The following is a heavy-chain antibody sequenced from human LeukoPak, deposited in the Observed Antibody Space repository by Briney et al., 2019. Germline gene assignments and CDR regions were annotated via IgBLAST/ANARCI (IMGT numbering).Heavy chain of an antibody. CDR2: IYYSGTT. CDR1: GGSIPISTYY. D-gene: IGHD3-22*01. CDR3: ATISGYYYFYYYMDV. Sequence: SETLSLTCTVSGGSIPISTYYWGWVRQPPGKGLEWIGSIYYSGTTKYNPSLKSRVTISVDNSNNKFSLRLSSVTAADTAVYYCATISGYYYFYYYMDVWGKGTTVTVS. J-gene: IGHJ6*03. V-gene: IGHV4-39*07.